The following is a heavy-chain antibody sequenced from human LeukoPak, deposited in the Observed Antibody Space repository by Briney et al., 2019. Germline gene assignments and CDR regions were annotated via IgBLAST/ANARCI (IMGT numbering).Heavy chain of an antibody. CDR2: IYSGGST. J-gene: IGHJ4*02. V-gene: IGHV3-53*01. D-gene: IGHD3-22*01. Sequence: GGSLRLSCAASGFTVSSNYMSWVRQAPGKGLEWVSVIYSGGSTYYADSVKGRFTISRDNAKNSLYLQMNSLRAEDTAIYYCGREAYYYDSRGYSFGHDYWGQGTLVTVSS. CDR1: GFTVSSNY. CDR3: GREAYYYDSRGYSFGHDY.